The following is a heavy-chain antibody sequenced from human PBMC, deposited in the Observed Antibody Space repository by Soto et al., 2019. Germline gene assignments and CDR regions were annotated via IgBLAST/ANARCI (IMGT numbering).Heavy chain of an antibody. D-gene: IGHD2-15*01. CDR3: ANGYCSGGSCYLSAFDI. Sequence: SVKVSCKASGGAFSSYSINWVRQAPGQGLEWMGGIIPIFGTANYAQKFQGRVTITADKSTSTAYMALSSLRSEDTAVYYCANGYCSGGSCYLSAFDIWGQGTMVTV. CDR1: GGAFSSYS. CDR2: IIPIFGTA. J-gene: IGHJ3*02. V-gene: IGHV1-69*06.